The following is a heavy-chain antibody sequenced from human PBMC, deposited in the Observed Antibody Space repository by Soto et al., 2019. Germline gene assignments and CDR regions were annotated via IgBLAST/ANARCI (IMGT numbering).Heavy chain of an antibody. CDR2: IRNRANNYAT. Sequence: DVQMVESGGDLVQPGGSLKLSCTTTGFTFAGSAIHWVRQAPGKGLEWVGRIRNRANNYATAYPASVTGRFTISRDDSKATAYLEMNSLKTEDTAMYYCAGPGPFDSWGQGTLVNVSS. CDR3: AGPGPFDS. J-gene: IGHJ4*02. V-gene: IGHV3-73*01. CDR1: GFTFAGSA. D-gene: IGHD1-1*01.